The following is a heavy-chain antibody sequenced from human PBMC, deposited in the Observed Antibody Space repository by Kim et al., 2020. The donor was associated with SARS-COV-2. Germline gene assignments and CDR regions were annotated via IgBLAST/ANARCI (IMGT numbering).Heavy chain of an antibody. CDR3: ARDRFGSVVRGVDY. D-gene: IGHD3-16*01. CDR2: ITYDGRNE. CDR1: GFTFRTYA. J-gene: IGHJ4*02. V-gene: IGHV3-30*04. Sequence: GGSLRLSCADSGFTFRTYAMHWVRQAPGKGLEWVAVITYDGRNEYYAASVKGRFTISRDNSKNTMYLQMNSLRAEDTAMYHCARDRFGSVVRGVDYWGQGTLVTVAS.